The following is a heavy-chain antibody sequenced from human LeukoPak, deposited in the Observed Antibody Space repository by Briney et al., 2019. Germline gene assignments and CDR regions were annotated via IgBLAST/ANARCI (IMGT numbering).Heavy chain of an antibody. CDR3: GWLFLNFDY. Sequence: AGGSLRLSCAASGFTSSVYGMNWVRQAPGKGLEWVSYISNSGSTVTYADSVKGRFTISRDNAKNSLYLQMSSLRAEDTAVYYCGWLFLNFDYWGQGTLVTVSS. CDR1: GFTSSVYG. CDR2: ISNSGSTV. D-gene: IGHD3-22*01. J-gene: IGHJ4*02. V-gene: IGHV3-48*01.